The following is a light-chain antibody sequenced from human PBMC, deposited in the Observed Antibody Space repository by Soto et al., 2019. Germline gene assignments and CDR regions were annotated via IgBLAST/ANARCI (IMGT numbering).Light chain of an antibody. CDR2: EVS. J-gene: IGLJ1*01. CDR1: SSDVGGYNS. V-gene: IGLV2-8*01. CDR3: SSYAGSNNLYV. Sequence: QSVLTQPPSASGSPGQSVTISCTGTSSDVGGYNSVSCYQQHPGKAPKLMIYEVSKRPSGVPDRFSGSKSGNTASLTVSGLQAEDEADYYCSSYAGSNNLYVFGTGTKLTVL.